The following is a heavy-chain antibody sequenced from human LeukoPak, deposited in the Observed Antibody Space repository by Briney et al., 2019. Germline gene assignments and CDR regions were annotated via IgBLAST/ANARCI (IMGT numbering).Heavy chain of an antibody. J-gene: IGHJ4*02. CDR3: ARELFGSGSCPDY. CDR2: IYSGGST. D-gene: IGHD3-10*01. Sequence: GGSLRLSCAASGFTVSSNYMSWVRQAPGKGLEWVSVIYSGGSTYYADSVKGRFTISRDNSKNTVYLQMNSLRAEDTAVYYRARELFGSGSCPDYWGQGILVTVSS. V-gene: IGHV3-53*01. CDR1: GFTVSSNY.